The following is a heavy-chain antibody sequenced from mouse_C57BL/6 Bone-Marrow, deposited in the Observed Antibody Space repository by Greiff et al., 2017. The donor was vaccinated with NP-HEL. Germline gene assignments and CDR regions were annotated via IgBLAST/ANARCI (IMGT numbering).Heavy chain of an antibody. CDR1: GYTFTSYW. CDR3: ARGHYFDY. CDR2: IYPGSGST. V-gene: IGHV1-55*01. Sequence: QVQLQQPGAELVKPGASVKMSCKASGYTFTSYWITWVKQRPGQGLEWIGDIYPGSGSTNYNEKFKSKATLTVDKSSRPAYMQLSSLTSEDSAVYYCARGHYFDYWGQGTTLTVSS. J-gene: IGHJ2*01.